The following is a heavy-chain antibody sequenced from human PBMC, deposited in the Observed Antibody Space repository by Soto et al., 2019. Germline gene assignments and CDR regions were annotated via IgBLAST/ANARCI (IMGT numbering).Heavy chain of an antibody. CDR3: ARCSVTTDYYYYYGMDV. D-gene: IGHD4-17*01. CDR1: GFTFSSFS. Sequence: PGGSLRLSCAASGFTFSSFSMNWVRQAPGKGLEWVSSIVGSSNYIYYADSVKGRFTISRDNAKNSLYLQMNSLRAEDTAVYYCARCSVTTDYYYYYGMDVWGQGTTVTVSS. V-gene: IGHV3-21*01. J-gene: IGHJ6*02. CDR2: IVGSSNYI.